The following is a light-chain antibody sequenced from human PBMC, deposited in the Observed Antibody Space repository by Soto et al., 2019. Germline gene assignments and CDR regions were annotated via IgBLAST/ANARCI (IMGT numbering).Light chain of an antibody. CDR2: DVS. Sequence: QSALTQPASVSGSPGQSITISCTGASSDVGNYNYVSWYQQHPSKAPKLIIYDVSNRPSGVSNRFSGSKSGNTASLTISGLQAEDEADYYCSSYTSSTTLYVFGTGTKVTVL. CDR3: SSYTSSTTLYV. J-gene: IGLJ1*01. V-gene: IGLV2-14*03. CDR1: SSDVGNYNY.